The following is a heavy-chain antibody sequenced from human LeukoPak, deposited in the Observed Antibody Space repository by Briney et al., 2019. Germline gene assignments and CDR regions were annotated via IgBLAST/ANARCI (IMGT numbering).Heavy chain of an antibody. V-gene: IGHV3-33*01. J-gene: IGHJ4*02. CDR2: IWYDGSNK. CDR1: GFTFSSYG. Sequence: GGSLRLSCAASGFTFSSYGMHWVRQAPGKGLEWVAVIWYDGSNKYYADSVKGRFTISRDNSKNTLYLQMNSLRAEDTAVYYCARVPRYSSGWFLDYWGQGTLVTVSS. D-gene: IGHD6-19*01. CDR3: ARVPRYSSGWFLDY.